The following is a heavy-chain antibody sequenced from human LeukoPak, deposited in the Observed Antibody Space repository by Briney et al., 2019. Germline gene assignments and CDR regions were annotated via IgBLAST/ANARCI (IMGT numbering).Heavy chain of an antibody. Sequence: SETLSLTCAVYGGSFSGYYWSWIRQPPGKGLEWIGEINHSGSTNYSPSLKSRVTISVDTSKNQFSLNLSSVTAADTAVCYCARGWYQGAFDIWGQGTMVTVSS. V-gene: IGHV4-34*01. J-gene: IGHJ3*02. CDR1: GGSFSGYY. D-gene: IGHD2-2*01. CDR2: INHSGST. CDR3: ARGWYQGAFDI.